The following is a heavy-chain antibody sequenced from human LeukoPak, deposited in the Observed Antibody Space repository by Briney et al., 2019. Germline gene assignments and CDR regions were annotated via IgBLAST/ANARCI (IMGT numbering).Heavy chain of an antibody. V-gene: IGHV1-2*02. CDR2: INPNSGGT. J-gene: IGHJ4*02. CDR3: ARVIGRFLEWLPGGY. D-gene: IGHD3-3*01. CDR1: GYTFTGYY. Sequence: ASVKVSCKASGYTFTGYYMHWVRQAPGQGLEWMGWINPNSGGTNYAQKFQGRVTMTRDTSISIAYMGLSRLRSDDTAVYYCARVIGRFLEWLPGGYWGQGTLVTVSS.